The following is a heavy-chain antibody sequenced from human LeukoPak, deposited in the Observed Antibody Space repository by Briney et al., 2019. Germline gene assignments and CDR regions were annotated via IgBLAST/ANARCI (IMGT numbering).Heavy chain of an antibody. CDR1: GFTFSSYG. Sequence: GGSLRLSCAASGFTFSSYGMHWVRQAPGKGLEWVSYISSGSSTIYYADSVKGRFTISRDNAKNSLFLQMNSLRAEDTAAYYCATSSPRNYFDHWGQGTLVTVSS. CDR2: ISSGSSTI. CDR3: ATSSPRNYFDH. J-gene: IGHJ4*02. V-gene: IGHV3-48*01. D-gene: IGHD1-14*01.